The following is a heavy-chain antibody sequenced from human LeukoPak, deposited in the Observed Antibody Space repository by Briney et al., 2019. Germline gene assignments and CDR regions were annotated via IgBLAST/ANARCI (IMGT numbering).Heavy chain of an antibody. CDR3: AKEITYYSGSGSSN. J-gene: IGHJ4*02. CDR2: ISGSGGST. CDR1: GFTFSSYA. D-gene: IGHD3-10*01. V-gene: IGHV3-23*01. Sequence: GGSLRLSCAASGFTFSSYAMSWVRQAPGKGLEWVSAISGSGGSTYYADSVKGRFTISRDNSKNTLYLQMNGLRAEDTAVYYCAKEITYYSGSGSSNWGQGTLVTVSS.